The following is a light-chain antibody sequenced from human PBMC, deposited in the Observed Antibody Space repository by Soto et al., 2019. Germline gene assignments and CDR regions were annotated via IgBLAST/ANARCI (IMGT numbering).Light chain of an antibody. Sequence: IQLTQSPSSLSASVGDRVTITCRASQGISSYLAWYQQKPGKAPKLLIYAASTLQSGVPSRFSGSGSGTDFPLTISRLQPEDFATYYCQQLYDYPITFGQGTRLEIK. V-gene: IGKV1-9*01. CDR3: QQLYDYPIT. CDR1: QGISSY. CDR2: AAS. J-gene: IGKJ5*01.